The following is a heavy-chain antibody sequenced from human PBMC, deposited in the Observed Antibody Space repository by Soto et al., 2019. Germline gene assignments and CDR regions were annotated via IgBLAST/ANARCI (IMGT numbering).Heavy chain of an antibody. CDR3: AREGLDYYYYYMDV. CDR1: GGSISSGGYY. V-gene: IGHV4-31*03. D-gene: IGHD3-16*01. J-gene: IGHJ6*03. Sequence: QVQLQESGPGLVKPSQTLSLTCTVSGGSISSGGYYWSWIRQHPGKGLEWIGYIYYSGSTYYNPSLKSRVTISVDTSKNQFSLKLSSVTAADTAVYYCAREGLDYYYYYMDVWGKGTTVTVSS. CDR2: IYYSGST.